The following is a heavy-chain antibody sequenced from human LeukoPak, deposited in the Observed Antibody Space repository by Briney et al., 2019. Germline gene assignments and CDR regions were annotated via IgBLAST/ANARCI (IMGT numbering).Heavy chain of an antibody. CDR1: GSSISSYY. CDR2: IYYSGST. Sequence: SETLSLTCTVSGSSISSYYWSWIRQPPGKGLEWIGYIYYSGSTNYNPSLKSRVTISVDTSKNQFSLKLSSVTAADTAVYYCARDEDWGQGTLVTVSS. CDR3: ARDED. J-gene: IGHJ4*02. V-gene: IGHV4-59*01.